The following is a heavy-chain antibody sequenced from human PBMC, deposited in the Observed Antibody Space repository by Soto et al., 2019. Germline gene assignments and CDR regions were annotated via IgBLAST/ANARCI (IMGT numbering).Heavy chain of an antibody. Sequence: EVQLVESGGGLVQPGRSLRLSCEASGLTFEDYAMHWIRQAPGKGLEWVAGINWNSGSTGYADSVKGRFTISRDNSKNTLYLQMDSLRTEDTALYYCARDVESGSSQYYYYFYGMDVWGQGTTVTVSS. CDR2: INWNSGST. D-gene: IGHD1-26*01. V-gene: IGHV3-9*01. CDR3: ARDVESGSSQYYYYFYGMDV. CDR1: GLTFEDYA. J-gene: IGHJ6*02.